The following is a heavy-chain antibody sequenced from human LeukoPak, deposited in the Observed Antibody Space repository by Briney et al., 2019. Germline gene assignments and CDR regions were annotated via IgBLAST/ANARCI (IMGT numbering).Heavy chain of an antibody. CDR1: GYTFTGYY. V-gene: IGHV1-2*02. D-gene: IGHD2-8*02. Sequence: ASVKVSCKASGYTFTGYYLHWVRQAPGQGLEWMGWINPNSGATDYAQNFQGRVTMTRDTSISTAYMELSRLRSDDTAVYYCARDRSGCNSGVCYNPHDYWGQGTLVTVSS. CDR2: INPNSGAT. CDR3: ARDRSGCNSGVCYNPHDY. J-gene: IGHJ4*02.